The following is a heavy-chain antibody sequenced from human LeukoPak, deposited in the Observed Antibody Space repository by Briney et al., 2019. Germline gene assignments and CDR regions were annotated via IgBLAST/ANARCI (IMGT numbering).Heavy chain of an antibody. D-gene: IGHD1-26*01. CDR1: GYSISTGYY. J-gene: IGHJ3*02. V-gene: IGHV4-38-2*01. CDR3: ARLGGSYINAFDI. Sequence: PSETLSLTCAVTGYSISTGYYWGWIRQPPGKGLEWIGSIYHSGSTYYNPSLKSRVTKSVDTSKNQFSLKLSSVTAADTAVYYCARLGGSYINAFDIWGQGTMVTVSS. CDR2: IYHSGST.